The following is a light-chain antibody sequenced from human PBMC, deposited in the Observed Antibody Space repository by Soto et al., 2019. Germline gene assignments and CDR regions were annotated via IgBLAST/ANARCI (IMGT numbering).Light chain of an antibody. CDR1: QSVSNNY. Sequence: EVVLTQSPGTLSLSPGERATLSCRASQSVSNNYLAWYQQKPGPSPKLLIFGSSDRATGIPDRFSGSGSGTVFTLTISSLEPEDFAVYYCQQYGSSPPYTFGQGTKLEIK. CDR3: QQYGSSPPYT. V-gene: IGKV3-20*01. J-gene: IGKJ2*01. CDR2: GSS.